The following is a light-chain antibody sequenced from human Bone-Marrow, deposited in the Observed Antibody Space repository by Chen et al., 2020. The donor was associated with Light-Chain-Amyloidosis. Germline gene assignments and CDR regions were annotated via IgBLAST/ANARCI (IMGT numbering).Light chain of an antibody. J-gene: IGLJ2*01. V-gene: IGLV3-25*03. CDR1: DLXXKY. Sequence: SYELXQSPSVSVSPXQTAXXXCSXDDLXXKYAYXYQQXXGQXXVRVXXRDTXRPSGISERFSGASSGTXATXXISGXXAEXXADYXXXSADXSGTYEVIFGGGTKLTVL. CDR2: RDT. CDR3: XSADXSGTYEVI.